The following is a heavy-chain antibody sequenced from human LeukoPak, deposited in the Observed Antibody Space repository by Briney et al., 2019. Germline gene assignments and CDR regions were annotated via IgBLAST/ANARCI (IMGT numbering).Heavy chain of an antibody. V-gene: IGHV4-34*01. D-gene: IGHD6-19*01. CDR3: ARDRSSGWYWFDP. CDR1: NGSLSEYY. CDR2: INHSGST. Sequence: SETLSLTCAVYNGSLSEYYWSWIRQPPGKGLEWIGEINHSGSTNYNPSLKSRVTISVDTSKNQFSLKLSSVTAADTAVYYCARDRSSGWYWFDPWGQGTLVTVSS. J-gene: IGHJ5*02.